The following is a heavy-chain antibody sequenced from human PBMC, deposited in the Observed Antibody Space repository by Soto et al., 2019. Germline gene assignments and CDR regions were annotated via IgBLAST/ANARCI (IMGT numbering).Heavy chain of an antibody. V-gene: IGHV4-61*01. J-gene: IGHJ6*02. CDR1: GGSVSSGSYY. CDR2: IYYSGST. CDR3: ARAPLRFLEWSNLYGMDV. Sequence: PSETLSLTCTVSGGSVSSGSYYWSWIRQPPGKGLEWIGYIYYSGSTNYNPSLKSRVTISVDTSKNQISLKLSSVTAADTAVYYCARAPLRFLEWSNLYGMDVWGQGTTVTVSS. D-gene: IGHD3-3*01.